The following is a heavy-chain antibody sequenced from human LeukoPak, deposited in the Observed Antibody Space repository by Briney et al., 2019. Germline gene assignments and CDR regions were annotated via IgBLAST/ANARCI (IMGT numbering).Heavy chain of an antibody. CDR1: GYTFTGYY. J-gene: IGHJ5*02. CDR2: INPNSGGT. D-gene: IGHD2-21*01. V-gene: IGHV1-2*02. Sequence: ASVKVSCKASGYTFTGYYMHWVRQAPGQGLEWMGWINPNSGGTNYAQKFQGRVTMTRDTSISTAYMELSRLRSEDTAVYYCATSEDPVAIPITWGQGTLVSVSS. CDR3: ATSEDPVAIPIT.